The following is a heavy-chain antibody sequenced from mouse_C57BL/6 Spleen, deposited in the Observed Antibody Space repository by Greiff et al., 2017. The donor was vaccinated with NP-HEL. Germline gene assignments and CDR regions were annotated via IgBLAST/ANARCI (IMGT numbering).Heavy chain of an antibody. CDR1: GFTFSDFY. CDR3: ARDADYGRDMDD. Sequence: EVKVVESGGGLVQSGRSLRLSCATSGFTFSDFYMEWVRQAPGKGLEWIAASRNKANDYTTEYSASVKGRFIVARDTSQSILYLQMNALRAEDTAIDYCARDADYGRDMDDWGQGTSVTVSS. CDR2: SRNKANDYTT. V-gene: IGHV7-1*01. J-gene: IGHJ4*01. D-gene: IGHD1-1*02.